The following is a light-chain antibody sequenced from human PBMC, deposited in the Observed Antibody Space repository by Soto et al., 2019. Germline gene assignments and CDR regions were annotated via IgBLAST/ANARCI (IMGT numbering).Light chain of an antibody. CDR2: DVT. Sequence: QSALTQPASVSGSPGQSITISCTGTSSDVGGYNFVSWYQQHPGNAPKLIIYDVTSRPSGVSNRFSGSKSGNXASLTISGLXAEDEALYYCNSYTSSGAVVFGGGTXLTVL. CDR3: NSYTSSGAVV. V-gene: IGLV2-14*03. J-gene: IGLJ3*02. CDR1: SSDVGGYNF.